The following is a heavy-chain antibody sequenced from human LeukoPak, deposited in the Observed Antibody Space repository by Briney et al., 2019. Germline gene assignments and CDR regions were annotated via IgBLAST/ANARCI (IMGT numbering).Heavy chain of an antibody. V-gene: IGHV4-34*01. CDR1: GGSFSGYY. CDR3: ARGEPVYGSVSYYSPNNDY. CDR2: IHPSGST. Sequence: SETLYLTCAVYGGSFSGYYWRWIRQPPGKRLELIGEIHPSGSTNYKPSLKSRSTISLDTSKNQFSLKLSSVTAACTAVYYCARGEPVYGSVSYYSPNNDYWGQGTLGTVS. D-gene: IGHD3-10*01. J-gene: IGHJ4*02.